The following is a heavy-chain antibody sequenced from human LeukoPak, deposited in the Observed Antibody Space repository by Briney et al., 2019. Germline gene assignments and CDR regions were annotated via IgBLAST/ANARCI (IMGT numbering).Heavy chain of an antibody. CDR3: AKDRGPPRRYSSGWHDGSFDY. V-gene: IGHV3-30*02. CDR1: GFTFSGHW. CDR2: IRYDGSNE. J-gene: IGHJ4*02. Sequence: PGGSLRLSCAASGFTFSGHWMSWVRQAPGKGLEWVAFIRYDGSNEYYADSVKGRFTISRDNSKNTLYLQMNSLRAEDTAVYYCAKDRGPPRRYSSGWHDGSFDYWGQGTLVTVSS. D-gene: IGHD6-19*01.